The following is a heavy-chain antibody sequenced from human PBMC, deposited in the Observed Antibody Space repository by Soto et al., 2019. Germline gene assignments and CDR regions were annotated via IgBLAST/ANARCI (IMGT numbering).Heavy chain of an antibody. J-gene: IGHJ6*03. V-gene: IGHV3-23*01. Sequence: PGGSLRLSCAASGFTFSSYAMSWVRQAPGKGLEWVSAISGSGGSTYYADSVKGRFTISRDNSKNTLYLQMNSLRAEDTAVYYCAKLLGDNTYYYYYYMEVWGKVTTVPVS. CDR1: GFTFSSYA. CDR2: ISGSGGST. D-gene: IGHD3-16*01. CDR3: AKLLGDNTYYYYYYMEV.